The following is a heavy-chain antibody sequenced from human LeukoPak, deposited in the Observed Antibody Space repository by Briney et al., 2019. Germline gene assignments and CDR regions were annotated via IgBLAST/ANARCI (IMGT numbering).Heavy chain of an antibody. J-gene: IGHJ4*02. V-gene: IGHV1-8*01. Sequence: AASVKVSCKASGYTFTSYDINWVRQATGQGLEWMGWMNPNSGNTGYAQKFQGRVTMTRNTSISTAYMELSSLRSEDTAVYYCARGRRQYCSSTSCYGSPMEQWGQGTLVTVSS. CDR2: MNPNSGNT. D-gene: IGHD2-2*01. CDR1: GYTFTSYD. CDR3: ARGRRQYCSSTSCYGSPMEQ.